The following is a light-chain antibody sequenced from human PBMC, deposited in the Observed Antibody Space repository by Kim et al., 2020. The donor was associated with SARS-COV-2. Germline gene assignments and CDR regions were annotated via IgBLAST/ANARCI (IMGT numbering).Light chain of an antibody. CDR1: QSFSSN. J-gene: IGKJ1*01. CDR3: MQHNNWPWT. Sequence: VSPGERATLSCRASQSFSSNLAWYQQKPGQAPRLLIYGASTRATGIPARFSVSGSGTESTLTISSLQSEDFAVYYCMQHNNWPWTFGQGTKVDIK. CDR2: GAS. V-gene: IGKV3-15*01.